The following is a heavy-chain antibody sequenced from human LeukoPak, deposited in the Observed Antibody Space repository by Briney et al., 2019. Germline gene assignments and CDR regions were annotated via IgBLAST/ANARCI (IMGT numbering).Heavy chain of an antibody. J-gene: IGHJ4*02. V-gene: IGHV3-48*03. CDR1: GFTFSSYE. CDR2: ISSSGSTI. Sequence: GGSLRLSCAASGFTFSSYEMNWVRQAPGKGLEWVSYISSSGSTIYYADSVKGRFTISRDNAKNSLYLQMNSLRAEDTAVYYCARGRLGYSSSWYYPGDYWGQGTLVTVSS. CDR3: ARGRLGYSSSWYYPGDY. D-gene: IGHD6-13*01.